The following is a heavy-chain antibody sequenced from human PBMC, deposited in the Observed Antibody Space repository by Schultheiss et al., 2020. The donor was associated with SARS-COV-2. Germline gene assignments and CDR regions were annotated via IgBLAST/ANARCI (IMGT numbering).Heavy chain of an antibody. CDR3: ARGLGSSSWHGGFDP. Sequence: SQTLSLTCTVSGGSISSYYWSWIRQPAGKGLEWIGEINHSGSTNYNPSLKSRVTISVDTSKNQFSLKLSSVTAADTAVYYCARGLGSSSWHGGFDPWGQGTLVTVSS. CDR2: INHSGST. J-gene: IGHJ5*02. D-gene: IGHD6-13*01. CDR1: GGSISSYY. V-gene: IGHV4-34*01.